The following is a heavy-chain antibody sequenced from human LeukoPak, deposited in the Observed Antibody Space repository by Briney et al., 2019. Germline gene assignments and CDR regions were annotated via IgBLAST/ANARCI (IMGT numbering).Heavy chain of an antibody. Sequence: SETLSLTCTVSGGSISSSSYYWGWIRQPPGKGLEWIGSIYYSGSTYYNPSLKSRVTISVDTSKNQFSLKLSSVTAADTAVYYCARHWRICSGGSCYSTAALPYFDYWGQGTLVTVSS. CDR3: ARHWRICSGGSCYSTAALPYFDY. J-gene: IGHJ4*02. CDR1: GGSISSSSYY. V-gene: IGHV4-39*01. D-gene: IGHD2-15*01. CDR2: IYYSGST.